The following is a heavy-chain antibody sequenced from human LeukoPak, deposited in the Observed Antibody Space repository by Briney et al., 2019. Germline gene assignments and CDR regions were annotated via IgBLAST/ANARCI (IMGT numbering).Heavy chain of an antibody. CDR2: IYYSGST. V-gene: IGHV4-31*03. CDR1: GGSISSGGYY. J-gene: IGHJ3*02. D-gene: IGHD1-14*01. CDR3: SSRSFSPGAFDI. Sequence: SETLSLTCTVSGGSISSGGYYWSWIRQHPEKGLEWIGYIYYSGSTYYNPSLKSRVTISVDTSKNQFSLKLSSVTAADTAVYYCSSRSFSPGAFDIWGQGTMVTVSS.